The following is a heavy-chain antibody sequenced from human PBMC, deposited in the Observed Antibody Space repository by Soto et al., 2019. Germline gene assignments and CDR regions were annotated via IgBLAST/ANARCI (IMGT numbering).Heavy chain of an antibody. CDR3: ARACSSSWYVCY. V-gene: IGHV4-59*01. CDR1: GGSISSYY. Sequence: SETLSLTCTVSGGSISSYYWSWIRQPPGKGLEWIGYIYYSGSTHYNPSLKSRVTISVDTSKNHHSLKLSSVTAADTAVYYCARACSSSWYVCYWGQGTLVTVSS. CDR2: IYYSGST. J-gene: IGHJ1*01. D-gene: IGHD6-13*01.